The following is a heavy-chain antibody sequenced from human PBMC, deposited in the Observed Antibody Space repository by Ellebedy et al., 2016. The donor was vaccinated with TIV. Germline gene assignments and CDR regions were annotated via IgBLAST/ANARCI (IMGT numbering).Heavy chain of an antibody. CDR1: GFSFSTYA. CDR3: AKELVSRDSLSFDY. Sequence: PGGSLRLSCAASGFSFSTYAMAWVRQAPGKGLEWLSAIGSRSEYKFYTDSVKGWFTIARDNSKNTLWLQMYSLRDEDTAVYYCAKELVSRDSLSFDYWGLGTLVTVTS. D-gene: IGHD3-9*01. J-gene: IGHJ4*02. V-gene: IGHV3-23*01. CDR2: IGSRSEYK.